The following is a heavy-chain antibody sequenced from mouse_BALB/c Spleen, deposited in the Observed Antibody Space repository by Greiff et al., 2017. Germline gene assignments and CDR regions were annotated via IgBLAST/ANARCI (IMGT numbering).Heavy chain of an antibody. V-gene: IGHV14-4*02. CDR2: IDPENGDT. D-gene: IGHD2-4*01. CDR1: GFNIKDYY. J-gene: IGHJ3*01. CDR3: NAAITSAWFAY. Sequence: EVKLQQSGAELVRSGASVKLSCTASGFNIKDYYMHWVKQRPEQGLEWIGWIDPENGDTEYAPKFQGKATMTADTSSNTAYLQLSSLTSEDTAVYYFNAAITSAWFAYWGQGTLVTVSA.